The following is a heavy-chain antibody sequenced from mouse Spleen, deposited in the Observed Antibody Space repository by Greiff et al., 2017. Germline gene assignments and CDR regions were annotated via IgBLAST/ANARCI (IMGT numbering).Heavy chain of an antibody. CDR3: MFITTVVASYYFDY. CDR1: GYTFTDYE. D-gene: IGHD1-1*01. CDR2: IDPETGGT. Sequence: VQLQQSGAELVRPGASVTLSCKASGYTFTDYEMHWVKQTPVHGLEWIGAIDPETGGTAYNQKFKGKAILTADKSSSTAYMELRSLTSEDSAVYYCMFITTVVASYYFDYWGQGTTLTVSS. V-gene: IGHV1-15*01. J-gene: IGHJ2*01.